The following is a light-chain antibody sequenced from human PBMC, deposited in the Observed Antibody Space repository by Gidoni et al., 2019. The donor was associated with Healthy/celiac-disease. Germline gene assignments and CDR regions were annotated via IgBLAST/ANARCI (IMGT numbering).Light chain of an antibody. CDR3: QQYYSTPYT. CDR1: QSVLYSSNNKNY. V-gene: IGKV4-1*01. CDR2: WAS. J-gene: IGKJ2*01. Sequence: DIVMTQSPDSLAVSLGERATINCKSSQSVLYSSNNKNYLAWYQQKPGQPPKLLIYWASTRESGVPDRFSGSGSGKDFTLTIRSLQAEDVAVYYCQQYYSTPYTCGQGTKLEIK.